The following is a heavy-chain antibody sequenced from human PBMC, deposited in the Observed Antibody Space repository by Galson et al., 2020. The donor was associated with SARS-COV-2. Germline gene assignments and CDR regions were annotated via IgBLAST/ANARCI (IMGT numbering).Heavy chain of an antibody. CDR3: ARQGVNMIVLVTVPGWYFDL. CDR1: GSSVSTTNY. CDR2: VYPSGTP. Sequence: SDTLSLTCTVSGSSVSTTNYWGWARQPPGRGLACIRSVYPSGTPYYNPSLTTPVTLSVDTTKNQFSLRLDSVTAADTALYYCARQGVNMIVLVTVPGWYFDLWGRGTLVTVSS. D-gene: IGHD3-22*01. V-gene: IGHV4-38-2*02. J-gene: IGHJ2*01.